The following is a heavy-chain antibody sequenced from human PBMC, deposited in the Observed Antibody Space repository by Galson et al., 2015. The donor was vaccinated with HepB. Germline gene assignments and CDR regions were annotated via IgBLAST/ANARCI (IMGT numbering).Heavy chain of an antibody. V-gene: IGHV1-18*04. CDR2: ISAYNGNT. Sequence: SVKVSCKASGYTFTSYGISWVRQAPGQGLEWMGWISAYNGNTNYAQKLQGRVTMTTDTSTSTAYMELRSLRSDDTAVYYCARDQGYSYGIYYYYYYGMDVWGQGTTVTVSS. D-gene: IGHD5-18*01. CDR1: GYTFTSYG. CDR3: ARDQGYSYGIYYYYYYGMDV. J-gene: IGHJ6*02.